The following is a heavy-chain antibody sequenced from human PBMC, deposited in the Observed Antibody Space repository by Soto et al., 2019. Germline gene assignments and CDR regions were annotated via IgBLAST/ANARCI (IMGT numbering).Heavy chain of an antibody. Sequence: EVQLVESGGGLVQPGGSLRLSCAASGFTFTAYYMTWVRQAPGKGLEWVASINKDGSEQYYVDAVTGRFTISRDNAKNSLYLQVNNLRAGDTALYYCSRENWGQDYWGQGTLVTVSS. CDR3: SRENWGQDY. J-gene: IGHJ4*02. V-gene: IGHV3-7*03. D-gene: IGHD3-16*01. CDR2: INKDGSEQ. CDR1: GFTFTAYY.